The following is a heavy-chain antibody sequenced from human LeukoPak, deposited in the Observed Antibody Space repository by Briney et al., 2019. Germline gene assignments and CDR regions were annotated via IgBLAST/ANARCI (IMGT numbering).Heavy chain of an antibody. CDR3: TTDNPPRGTNGVWIPFDY. CDR2: IKSKTDGGTT. CDR1: GFTFSNAW. Sequence: TGGSLRLSCAASGFTFSNAWMSWVRQAPGKGLEWVGRIKSKTDGGTTDYAAPVKGRFTISRDDSKTTLYLQMNSLKTEDTAVYYCTTDNPPRGTNGVWIPFDYWGQGTLVTVSS. D-gene: IGHD2-8*01. V-gene: IGHV3-15*01. J-gene: IGHJ4*02.